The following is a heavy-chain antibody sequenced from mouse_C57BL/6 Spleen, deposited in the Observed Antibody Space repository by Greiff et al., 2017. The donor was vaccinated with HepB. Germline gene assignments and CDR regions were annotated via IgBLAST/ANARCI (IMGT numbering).Heavy chain of an antibody. Sequence: EVQLQQSGAELVRPGASVKLSCTASGFNIKDDYMHWVKQRPEQGLEWIGWIDPENGDTEYASKFQGKATITADTSSNTAYLQLSSLTSEDTAVYYCNTGYDGYYGGWFAYWGQGTLVTVSA. CDR2: IDPENGDT. D-gene: IGHD2-3*01. V-gene: IGHV14-4*01. CDR1: GFNIKDDY. J-gene: IGHJ3*01. CDR3: NTGYDGYYGGWFAY.